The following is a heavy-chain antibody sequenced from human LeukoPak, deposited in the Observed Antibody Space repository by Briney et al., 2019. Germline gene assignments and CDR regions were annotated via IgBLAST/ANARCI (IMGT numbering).Heavy chain of an antibody. Sequence: SETLSLTCTVSGGSMSSSSYYWGWIRQPPGKGLEWIGSIYHSGHSDYNPSLKSRATISVDTSKNQFSLKLSSVTAADTAVYYCARGYSSGYSDAFDIWGQGTMVTVSS. V-gene: IGHV4-39*07. CDR1: GGSMSSSSYY. CDR2: IYHSGHS. J-gene: IGHJ3*02. CDR3: ARGYSSGYSDAFDI. D-gene: IGHD3-22*01.